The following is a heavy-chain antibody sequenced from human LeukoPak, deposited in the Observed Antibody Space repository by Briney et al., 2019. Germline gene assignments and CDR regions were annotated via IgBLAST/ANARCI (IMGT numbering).Heavy chain of an antibody. Sequence: GGSLRLSCAASGFTFSSYAMHWVRQAPEKGLEYVSAISNIGDSTYYANSVKGRFTISRDNSKNTLFLLMDSLRAEDMAVYFCARVPLGNSYYDYWGQGTLVTVSS. D-gene: IGHD7-27*01. CDR2: ISNIGDST. CDR3: ARVPLGNSYYDY. CDR1: GFTFSSYA. J-gene: IGHJ4*02. V-gene: IGHV3-64*01.